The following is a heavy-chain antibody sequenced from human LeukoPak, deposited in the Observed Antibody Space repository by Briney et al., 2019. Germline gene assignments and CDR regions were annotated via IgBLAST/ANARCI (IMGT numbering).Heavy chain of an antibody. Sequence: KPGGSLRLSCAASGFTFSSYTMNWVRQAPGKGLEWISSISASSTYIYYADSVRGRVTISRDNAKNSLYLQINTLRVEDTAVYFCARGELHLDYWVQGNLVTVSS. D-gene: IGHD1-7*01. J-gene: IGHJ4*02. CDR1: GFTFSSYT. CDR3: ARGELHLDY. V-gene: IGHV3-21*01. CDR2: ISASSTYI.